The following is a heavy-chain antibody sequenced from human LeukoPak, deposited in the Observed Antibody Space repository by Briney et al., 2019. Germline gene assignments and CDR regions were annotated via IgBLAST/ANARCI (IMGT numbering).Heavy chain of an antibody. CDR2: IYPGDSDT. V-gene: IGHV5-51*01. CDR1: GYSFTSYW. CDR3: ARGVVVVAAISAFDI. Sequence: GESLKISCKGSGYSFTSYWIGWVRQMPGKGLEWMGIIYPGDSDTRYSPSSQGQVTISADKSISTAYLQWSSLKASDTAMYYCARGVVVVAAISAFDIWGQGTMVTVSS. J-gene: IGHJ3*02. D-gene: IGHD2-15*01.